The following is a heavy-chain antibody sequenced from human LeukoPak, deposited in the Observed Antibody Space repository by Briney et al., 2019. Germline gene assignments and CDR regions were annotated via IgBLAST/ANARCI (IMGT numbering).Heavy chain of an antibody. CDR3: ARDSYDSSGITIHYYMDV. CDR1: GGSISTYY. J-gene: IGHJ6*03. CDR2: IYTSGST. D-gene: IGHD3-22*01. V-gene: IGHV4-4*07. Sequence: PSETLSLTCTVSGGSISTYYWSWIRQPAGKGLEWIGRIYTSGSTNYSPSLKSRVTMSVDTSENQFSLRLSSVTAADTAVYYCARDSYDSSGITIHYYMDVWGKGITVTVSS.